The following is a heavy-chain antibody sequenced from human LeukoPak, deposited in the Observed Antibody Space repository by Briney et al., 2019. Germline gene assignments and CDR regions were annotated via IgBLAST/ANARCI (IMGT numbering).Heavy chain of an antibody. D-gene: IGHD3-10*01. J-gene: IGHJ4*02. CDR1: VGTFRSYA. CDR3: ARDVDLRGLFGY. V-gene: IGHV1-69*04. Sequence: SVPVSCKASVGTFRSYAISWVRQAPGQGLEWMGRIIPILGIANYAQKFQGRVTITADKSPSTAYVELRGLRSECPAVDYCARDVDLRGLFGYWGQGTLVTVSS. CDR2: IIPILGIA.